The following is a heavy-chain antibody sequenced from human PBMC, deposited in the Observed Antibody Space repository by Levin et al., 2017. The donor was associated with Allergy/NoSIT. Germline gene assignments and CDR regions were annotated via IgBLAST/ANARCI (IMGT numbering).Heavy chain of an antibody. D-gene: IGHD4-17*01. V-gene: IGHV3-30*18. CDR1: GFTFSSYG. CDR2: ISYDGSNK. Sequence: GESLKISCAASGFTFSSYGMHWVRQAPGKGLEWVAVISYDGSNKYYADSVKGRFTISRDNSKNTLYLQMNSLRAEDTAVYYCAKGTSYGYWGQGTLVTVSS. J-gene: IGHJ4*02. CDR3: AKGTSYGY.